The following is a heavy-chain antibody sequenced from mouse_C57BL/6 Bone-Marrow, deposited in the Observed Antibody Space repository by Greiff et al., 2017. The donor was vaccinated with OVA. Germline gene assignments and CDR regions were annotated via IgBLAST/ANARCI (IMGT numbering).Heavy chain of an antibody. D-gene: IGHD2-4*01. CDR2: INPSNGGT. J-gene: IGHJ3*01. CDR1: GYTFTSYW. V-gene: IGHV1-53*01. CDR3: EREGGGLRRGFAY. Sequence: QVQLKQPGTELVKPGASVKLSCKASGYTFTSYWMHWVKQRPGQGLEWIGNINPSNGGTNYNEKFKSKATLTVDKSSSTAYMQLSSLTSEDSAGDNVEREGGGLRRGFAYWGQGTLVTVSA.